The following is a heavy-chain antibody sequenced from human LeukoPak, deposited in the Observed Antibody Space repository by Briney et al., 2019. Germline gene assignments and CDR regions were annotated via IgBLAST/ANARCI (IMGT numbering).Heavy chain of an antibody. D-gene: IGHD2-21*02. Sequence: GRSLRLSCAASGFTFNNYAMHWVRQAPGKGPEWVAVISHDESNKYYGDSVKGRFTISRDNSKNTLYLQMNSLRAEDTAVYYCVRTTAVITSVDYWGQGTLVTVSS. CDR3: VRTTAVITSVDY. V-gene: IGHV3-30-3*01. CDR1: GFTFNNYA. CDR2: ISHDESNK. J-gene: IGHJ4*02.